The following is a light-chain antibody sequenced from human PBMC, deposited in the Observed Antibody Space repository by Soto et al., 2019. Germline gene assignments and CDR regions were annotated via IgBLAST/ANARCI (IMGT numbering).Light chain of an antibody. CDR3: HQDGTSPFT. CDR1: ERISSNF. CDR2: GAS. Sequence: VLTQSPDTLSLSPGERATLSCRASERISSNFLAWYQQRPGQAPRLLIYGASTRASGIPDRFSGSGSGTDFALTISRLEPEDFAVFLLHQDGTSPFTFGPET. J-gene: IGKJ3*01. V-gene: IGKV3-20*01.